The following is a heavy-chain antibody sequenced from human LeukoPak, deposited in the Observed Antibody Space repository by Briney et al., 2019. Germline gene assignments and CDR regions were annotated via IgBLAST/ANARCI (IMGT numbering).Heavy chain of an antibody. D-gene: IGHD1-26*01. J-gene: IGHJ4*02. V-gene: IGHV3-7*03. CDR2: IKQDGSAI. CDR1: GFTFSTHW. Sequence: GGSLRLSCTASGFTFSTHWMNWVRQAPGKGLQWVASIKQDGSAIYHVDSVKGRFTISRDNAKNSLYLQMSFLRAEDTAVYYCVRGGGDWGQGTLVPVSS. CDR3: VRGGGD.